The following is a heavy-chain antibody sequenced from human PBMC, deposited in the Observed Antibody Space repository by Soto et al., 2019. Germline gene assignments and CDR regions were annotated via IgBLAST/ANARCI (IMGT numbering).Heavy chain of an antibody. J-gene: IGHJ4*02. CDR3: GALLAGG. CDR1: GASVTSGDFY. D-gene: IGHD3-10*01. CDR2: IYYNETA. V-gene: IGHV4-30-4*01. Sequence: QVQLQEPGPRLVSPSETLSLTCTVSGASVTSGDFYWSWIRQPPGKGLEWIGYIYYNETAYCTPSLKSRTAISVDTSKNHFTLTLTSVTAADTAIYYCGALLAGGWGQGSLVTVSS.